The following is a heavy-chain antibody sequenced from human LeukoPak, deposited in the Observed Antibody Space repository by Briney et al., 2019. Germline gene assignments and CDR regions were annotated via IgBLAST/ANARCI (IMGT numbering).Heavy chain of an antibody. CDR2: INPNSGGT. CDR3: ARDPRYGSGYNWFDP. D-gene: IGHD3-10*01. V-gene: IGHV1-2*02. Sequence: ASVKVSCKASGYTFTGYYMHWVRQAPGQGLEWMGWINPNSGGTNYAQKFQGRVTMTRDTSISTAYMELSRLRSDDTAVYYCARDPRYGSGYNWFDPWGQGTLVTVSS. CDR1: GYTFTGYY. J-gene: IGHJ5*02.